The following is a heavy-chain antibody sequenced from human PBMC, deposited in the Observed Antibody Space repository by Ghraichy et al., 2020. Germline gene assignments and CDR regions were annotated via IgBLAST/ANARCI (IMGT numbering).Heavy chain of an antibody. CDR3: STVDTSLWRLRGIAFHI. D-gene: IGHD5-18*01. CDR2: IKRKTDGGTT. CDR1: GFIFSNAW. J-gene: IGHJ3*02. Sequence: GESLNISCAASGFIFSNAWMSWVRQAPGKGLEWVGRIKRKTDGGTTDYAAPVKGRFTISRDDSKHTLYLQMNSLNTEDTAVYYCSTVDTSLWRLRGIAFHIWGQGTMVTVSS. V-gene: IGHV3-15*01.